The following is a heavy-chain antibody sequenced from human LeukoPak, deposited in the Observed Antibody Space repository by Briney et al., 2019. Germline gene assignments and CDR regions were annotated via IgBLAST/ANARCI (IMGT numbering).Heavy chain of an antibody. CDR2: INGRGRVV. CDR3: AKDLYSSSWGFDY. Sequence: GGSLRLSCVASGFTFSSHEMNWVRQAPGKGLEWISYINGRGRVVDYAASVKGRFTISRDNSKNTLYLQMNSLRAEDTAVYYCAKDLYSSSWGFDYWGQGTLVTVSS. CDR1: GFTFSSHE. V-gene: IGHV3-23*01. J-gene: IGHJ4*02. D-gene: IGHD6-13*01.